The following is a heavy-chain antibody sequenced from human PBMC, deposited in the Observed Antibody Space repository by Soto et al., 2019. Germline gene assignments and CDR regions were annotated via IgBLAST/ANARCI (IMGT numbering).Heavy chain of an antibody. CDR3: ARDLLGYCSGNSCYDYYGIDV. CDR2: IYYTGST. D-gene: IGHD2-15*01. Sequence: SETLSLTCSVSGGFIGNNNYYWGWIRQSPGRGLEWIAGIYYTGSTNYNPSLKSRVTISVDTSKNQFSLNLSSVTAADTAVYYCARDLLGYCSGNSCYDYYGIDVWGQGTTVTVSS. V-gene: IGHV4-39*07. CDR1: GGFIGNNNYY. J-gene: IGHJ6*02.